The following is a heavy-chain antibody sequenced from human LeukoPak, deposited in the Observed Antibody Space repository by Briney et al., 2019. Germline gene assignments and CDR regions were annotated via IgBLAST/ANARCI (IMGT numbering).Heavy chain of an antibody. CDR3: ARDHNLPAYSSSWSRHYYYYYGMDV. V-gene: IGHV3-21*01. D-gene: IGHD6-13*01. Sequence: PGGSLRLSCAASGFTFSSYSMNWVRQAPGKGLEWVSSISSSSSSYIYYADSVKGRFTISRDNAKNSLYLQMNSLRAEDTAVYYCARDHNLPAYSSSWSRHYYYYYGMDVWGQGTTVTVSS. CDR2: ISSSSSSYI. J-gene: IGHJ6*02. CDR1: GFTFSSYS.